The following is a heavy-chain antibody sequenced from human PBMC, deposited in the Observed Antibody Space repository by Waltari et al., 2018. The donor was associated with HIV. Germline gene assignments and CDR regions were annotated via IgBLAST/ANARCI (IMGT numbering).Heavy chain of an antibody. D-gene: IGHD4-17*01. CDR2: ISSDGGST. J-gene: IGHJ4*02. CDR1: GFSFNRFG. V-gene: IGHV3-64D*06. Sequence: EVHLVESGGGLVQPGGSLRLSCSASGFSFNRFGMHWVRQAPGKGQQNFSIISSDGGSTYYADSVKGRFTISRDNPTNTVNLQMTSLRVEDTAVYFCVKDTWGHYGGNAGLDYLGQGTLVTVSS. CDR3: VKDTWGHYGGNAGLDY.